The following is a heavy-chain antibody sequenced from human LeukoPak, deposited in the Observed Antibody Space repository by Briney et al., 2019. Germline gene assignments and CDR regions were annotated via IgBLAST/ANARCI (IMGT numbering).Heavy chain of an antibody. CDR3: ARGRRIRRINWFDP. V-gene: IGHV3-30*04. Sequence: PWGSLRLSCAASGFTFSSYAMHWVRQAPGKGLEWVAVISYDGSNKYYADSVKGRFTNSRDNSKNTLYLQMNSLRAEDTAVYYCARGRRIRRINWFDPWGQGTLVTVSS. CDR2: ISYDGSNK. J-gene: IGHJ5*02. CDR1: GFTFSSYA. D-gene: IGHD2-15*01.